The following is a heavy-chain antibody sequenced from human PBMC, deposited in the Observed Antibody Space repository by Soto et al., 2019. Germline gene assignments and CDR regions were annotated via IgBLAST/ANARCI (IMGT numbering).Heavy chain of an antibody. V-gene: IGHV3-49*03. CDR2: IRSKAYGGTT. CDR3: TGTLVAYYDFWSGHRGDY. J-gene: IGHJ4*02. D-gene: IGHD3-3*01. CDR1: GFTFGDYA. Sequence: PGGSLRLSCTASGFTFGDYAMSWFRQAPGKGLEWVGFIRSKAYGGTTEYAASVKGRFTISRDDSKSIAYLQMNSLKTEDTAVYYCTGTLVAYYDFWSGHRGDYWGQGTLVTVSS.